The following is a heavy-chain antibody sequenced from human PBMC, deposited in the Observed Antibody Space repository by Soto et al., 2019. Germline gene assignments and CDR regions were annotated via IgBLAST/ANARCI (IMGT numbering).Heavy chain of an antibody. J-gene: IGHJ3*02. D-gene: IGHD3-9*01. Sequence: QVQLVESGGGVVQPGRSLRLSCAASGFTFSSYGMHWVRQAPGKGLEWVAVIWSEGSNKYNGDSVKGRFTISRDNSKNSLYLQMNRLRAEDMAVYYCSRDPPVYNCGYFALDIWGQGTMVTVSS. CDR3: SRDPPVYNCGYFALDI. V-gene: IGHV3-33*01. CDR1: GFTFSSYG. CDR2: IWSEGSNK.